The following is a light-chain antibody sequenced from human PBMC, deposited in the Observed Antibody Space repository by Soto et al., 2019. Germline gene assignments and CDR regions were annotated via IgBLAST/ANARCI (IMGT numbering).Light chain of an antibody. Sequence: QSVLTQPASVSGSPGQSITISCSGTSTDVGHPYNYVSWYRQYPGKAPKLLIFGVSNRPSGISGRFSGSKSGNTASLTISGLQPEDEADYYCMSYIASTTTHWILGGGTKLTVL. CDR1: STDVGHPYNY. J-gene: IGLJ2*01. V-gene: IGLV2-14*03. CDR3: MSYIASTTTHWI. CDR2: GVS.